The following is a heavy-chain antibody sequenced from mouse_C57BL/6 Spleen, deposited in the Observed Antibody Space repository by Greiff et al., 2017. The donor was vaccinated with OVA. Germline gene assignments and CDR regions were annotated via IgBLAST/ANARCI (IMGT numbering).Heavy chain of an antibody. CDR1: GFTFSSYA. V-gene: IGHV5-4*03. D-gene: IGHD4-1*02. CDR2: ISDGGSYT. J-gene: IGHJ2*01. Sequence: EVKLVESGGGLVKPGGSLKLSCAASGFTFSSYAMSWVRQTPEKRLEWVATISDGGSYTYYPDNVKGRFTISRDNAKNNLYLQMSHLKSEDTAMYYCAILNWDGFDYWGQGTTLTVSS. CDR3: AILNWDGFDY.